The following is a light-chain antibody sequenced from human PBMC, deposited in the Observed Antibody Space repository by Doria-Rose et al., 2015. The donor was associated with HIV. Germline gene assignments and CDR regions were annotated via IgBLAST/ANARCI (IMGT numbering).Light chain of an antibody. CDR3: LQSHNIHPT. Sequence: DIQLTQSPESLAASLGQRATINFKSTQSVFYSPTTRSYFAWYLQKPGQPPQLLIYLGSNRASGVPDRFSGSGSGTDFTLTISSVEAEDVGIYYCLQSHNIHPTVGHGTRLESK. V-gene: IGKV4-1*01. CDR2: LGS. J-gene: IGKJ5*01. CDR1: QSVFYSPTTRSY.